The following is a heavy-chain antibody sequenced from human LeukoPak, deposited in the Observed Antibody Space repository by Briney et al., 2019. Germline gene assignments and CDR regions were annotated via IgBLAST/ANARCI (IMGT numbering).Heavy chain of an antibody. J-gene: IGHJ4*02. CDR3: AKVAYDSSGYFGATIDY. D-gene: IGHD3-22*01. V-gene: IGHV3-11*01. CDR2: ISSSSNTI. CDR1: GFTFRDYY. Sequence: GGSLRLSCAASGFTFRDYYMTWIRQAPGKGLEWVSYISSSSNTIYYTDSVKGRFTISRDNAKNSMYLQMNSLRAEDTAVYYCAKVAYDSSGYFGATIDYWGQGTLVTVSS.